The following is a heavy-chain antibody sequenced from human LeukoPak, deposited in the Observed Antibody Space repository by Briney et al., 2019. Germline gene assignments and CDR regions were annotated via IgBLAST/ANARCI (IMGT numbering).Heavy chain of an antibody. J-gene: IGHJ3*02. CDR2: ISGDGSDT. CDR1: GFTFSTYW. Sequence: PGGSLRLSCAASGFTFSTYWMHWVRQAPGKGLVWVSRISGDGSDTRYADSVKGRFTISRDNAKNTLYLQMDSLRAEDTAVYYCARGSVGGQWLAPSPDAFDIWGQGTMVTVSS. D-gene: IGHD6-19*01. V-gene: IGHV3-74*01. CDR3: ARGSVGGQWLAPSPDAFDI.